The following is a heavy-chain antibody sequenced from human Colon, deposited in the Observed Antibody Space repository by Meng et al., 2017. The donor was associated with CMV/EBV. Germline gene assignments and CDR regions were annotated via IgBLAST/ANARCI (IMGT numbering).Heavy chain of an antibody. V-gene: IGHV4-30-4*08. CDR1: GGSISSDNYF. J-gene: IGHJ3*02. D-gene: IGHD6-19*01. Sequence: VRLQESGPGPVKPSQTLSLTCTVSGGSISSDNYFWSWIRQSPGKGLEWIGYIYFNGNVYYNPSLQSRVTISVDTSKNQFSLKVSSVTATDTAVYYCAREVNRVADSDAFDIWGQGTMVTVSS. CDR2: IYFNGNV. CDR3: AREVNRVADSDAFDI.